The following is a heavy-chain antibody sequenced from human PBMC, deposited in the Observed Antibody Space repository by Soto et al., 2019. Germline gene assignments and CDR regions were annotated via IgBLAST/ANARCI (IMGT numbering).Heavy chain of an antibody. J-gene: IGHJ4*02. CDR3: ARGRESSGSFY. CDR2: MNPNSCTT. CDR1: GYTFTSYD. Sequence: QVQLVQSGAEVKKPGASVKVSCKASGYTFTSYDINWVRQATGQGLERMGWMNPNSCTTGYAQTFQGRVTMTRNTSRSTAYMERSSLRYEITAVYYCARGRESSGSFYWCQGPLFTGSS. V-gene: IGHV1-8*01. D-gene: IGHD6-19*01.